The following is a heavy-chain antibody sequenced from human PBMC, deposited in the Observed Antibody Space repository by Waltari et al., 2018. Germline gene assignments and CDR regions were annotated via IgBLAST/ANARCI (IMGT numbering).Heavy chain of an antibody. V-gene: IGHV3-7*01. CDR3: VRDDDGGMGAV. Sequence: EVQLVESGGGLVQPGGSLGLSCAASGFTFRRFWMSWFRQAPGKGLEWVANIYQDGTVTIYVDSVKGRFTTSRDNARNSLYLQMNSLRVDDTAVYYCVRDDDGGMGAVWGQGTTVTVSS. J-gene: IGHJ6*02. D-gene: IGHD3-16*01. CDR2: IYQDGTVT. CDR1: GFTFRRFW.